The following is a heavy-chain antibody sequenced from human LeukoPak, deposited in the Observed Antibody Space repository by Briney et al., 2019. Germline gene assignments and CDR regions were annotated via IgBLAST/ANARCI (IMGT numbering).Heavy chain of an antibody. V-gene: IGHV3-23*01. CDR2: ISGSGGTT. J-gene: IGHJ4*02. Sequence: GGSPRLSCAASGFTLSTYAMSWVRQAPGKGLEWVSVISGSGGTTYYADSVQGRFTISRDNSKNTLSLQMNSLRAEDTAIYYCAKDRSSTLWYFDYWGQGAQVTVSS. CDR3: AKDRSSTLWYFDY. CDR1: GFTLSTYA. D-gene: IGHD2-2*01.